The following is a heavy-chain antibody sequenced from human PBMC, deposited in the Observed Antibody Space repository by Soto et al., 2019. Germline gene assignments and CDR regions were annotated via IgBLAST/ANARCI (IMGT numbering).Heavy chain of an antibody. J-gene: IGHJ5*02. V-gene: IGHV3-9*01. CDR3: AKEVAGWNFEGSHWFDP. CDR1: GFTFDDYA. CDR2: ISWNSGSI. Sequence: EVQLVESGGGLVQPGRSLRLSCAASGFTFDDYAMHWVRQAPGKGLEWVSGISWNSGSIGYADSVKGRFTISRDNAKNSRYLQMNSLRAEDTTLYYCAKEVAGWNFEGSHWFDPWGQGTLVTVSS. D-gene: IGHD1-7*01.